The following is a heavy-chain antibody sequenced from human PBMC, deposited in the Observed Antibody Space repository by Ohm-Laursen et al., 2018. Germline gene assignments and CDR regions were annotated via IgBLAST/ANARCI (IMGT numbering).Heavy chain of an antibody. Sequence: LSLTCAASGFTFRNYWMTWVRQAPGKGLEWVANINQDISSKYYVASVRGRFTISRDNAKNLVYLQMNSLKADDTAVYYCAKFGYNGWDIDYWGQGTLVTVSS. D-gene: IGHD5-24*01. V-gene: IGHV3-7*01. J-gene: IGHJ4*02. CDR1: GFTFRNYW. CDR3: AKFGYNGWDIDY. CDR2: INQDISSK.